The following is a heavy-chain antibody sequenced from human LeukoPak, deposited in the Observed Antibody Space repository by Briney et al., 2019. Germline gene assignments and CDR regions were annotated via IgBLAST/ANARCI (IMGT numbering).Heavy chain of an antibody. V-gene: IGHV1-8*02. CDR1: GYTFTSYD. CDR3: ARLLSGVDWYFDL. Sequence: ASVKVSCKASGYTFTSYDINWVRQATGQGLGWMGWMNPNSGNTSYAQKLQGRVTMTTDTSTSTAYMELRSLRSDDTAVYYCARLLSGVDWYFDLWGRGTLVTVSS. J-gene: IGHJ2*01. D-gene: IGHD1-26*01. CDR2: MNPNSGNT.